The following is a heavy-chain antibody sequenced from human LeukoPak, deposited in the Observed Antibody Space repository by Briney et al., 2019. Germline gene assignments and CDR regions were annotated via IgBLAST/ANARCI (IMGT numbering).Heavy chain of an antibody. CDR1: GGSFSGYY. CDR2: IYYSGST. D-gene: IGHD1-1*01. J-gene: IGHJ3*02. CDR3: ARSTNPRDAFDI. V-gene: IGHV4-31*11. Sequence: PSETLSLTCAVYGGSFSGYYWSWIRQHPGKGLEWIGYIYYSGSTYYNPSLKSRVTISVDTSKNQFSLKLSSVTAADTAVYYCARSTNPRDAFDIWGQGTMVTVSS.